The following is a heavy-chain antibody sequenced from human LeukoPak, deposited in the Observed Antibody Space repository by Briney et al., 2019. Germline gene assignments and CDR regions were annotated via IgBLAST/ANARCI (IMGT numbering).Heavy chain of an antibody. CDR3: ARDGSGSYGN. CDR1: GFTVSSHY. Sequence: PGGSLRLSCAASGFTVSSHYMSWVRQAPGKGLEWVPVMYSSGTTFYADSVKGRFIISRDKSKNTLYLQMNSLRVEDTAVYYCARDGSGSYGNWGQGTLVTVSS. J-gene: IGHJ4*02. D-gene: IGHD3-10*01. CDR2: MYSSGTT. V-gene: IGHV3-66*01.